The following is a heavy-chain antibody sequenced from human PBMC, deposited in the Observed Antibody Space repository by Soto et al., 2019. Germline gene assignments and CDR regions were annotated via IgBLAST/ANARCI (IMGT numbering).Heavy chain of an antibody. D-gene: IGHD3-3*01. J-gene: IGHJ4*02. Sequence: QITLKESGPTLVKPTQTLTLTCTFSGFSLSTSGVGVGWIRQPPGKALEWLALIYWDDDKRYSPSLKSRLTITKDTSKNQVVLTMTNMDPVDTATYYCAHRMYYDFCSGYYGGEFDYWGQGTLVTVSS. CDR2: IYWDDDK. V-gene: IGHV2-5*02. CDR1: GFSLSTSGVG. CDR3: AHRMYYDFCSGYYGGEFDY.